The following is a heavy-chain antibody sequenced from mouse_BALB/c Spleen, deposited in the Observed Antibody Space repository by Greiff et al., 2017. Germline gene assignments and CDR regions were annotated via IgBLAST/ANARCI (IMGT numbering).Heavy chain of an antibody. D-gene: IGHD2-3*01. J-gene: IGHJ4*01. V-gene: IGHV5-17*02. CDR3: ARSSYDGYSYAMDY. Sequence: EVKLMESGGGLVQPGGSRKLSCAASGFTFSSFGMHWVRQAPEKGLEWVAYISSGSSTIYYADTVKGRFTISRDNPKNTLFLQMTSLRSEDTAMYYCARSSYDGYSYAMDYWGQGTSVTVSS. CDR1: GFTFSSFG. CDR2: ISSGSSTI.